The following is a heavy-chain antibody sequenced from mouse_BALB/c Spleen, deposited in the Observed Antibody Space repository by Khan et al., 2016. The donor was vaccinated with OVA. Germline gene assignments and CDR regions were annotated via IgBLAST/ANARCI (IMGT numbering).Heavy chain of an antibody. CDR1: GYSFTSYY. V-gene: IGHV1S81*02. J-gene: IGHJ3*01. Sequence: VQLQQSGAELVKPGASVRLSCKASGYSFTSYYLYWVKQRLGHGLEWCGDINHSNGGTNFNENFKTKATLTVDKSSSTAYMQLSSLTSEDSAVYYCTRSGYGAFAYWGQGTLVTVSA. D-gene: IGHD1-1*02. CDR3: TRSGYGAFAY. CDR2: INHSNGGT.